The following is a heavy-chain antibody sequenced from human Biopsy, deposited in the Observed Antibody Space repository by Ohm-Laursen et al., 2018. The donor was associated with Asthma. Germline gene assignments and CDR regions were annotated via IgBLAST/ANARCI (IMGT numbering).Heavy chain of an antibody. D-gene: IGHD2-2*01. CDR2: TISVFGTT. J-gene: IGHJ4*02. CDR1: GGTFNTYV. CDR3: ARKAGSCISRTCYSLDF. V-gene: IGHV1-69*13. Sequence: GASVKVSCKSLGGTFNTYVIGWVRQAPGQGLEWMGGTISVFGTTTYPQKFQDRVTITADDSTSTVYMELSSLRSEDTAVCYCARKAGSCISRTCYSLDFWGQGTLVTVSS.